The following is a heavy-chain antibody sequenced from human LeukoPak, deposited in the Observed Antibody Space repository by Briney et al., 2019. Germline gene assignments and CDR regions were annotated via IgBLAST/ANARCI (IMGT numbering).Heavy chain of an antibody. CDR3: ARESAPLLLWFGLMDV. D-gene: IGHD3-10*01. CDR2: ISSSGSTI. CDR1: GFTLSDYY. Sequence: TTGGSLRLSCAASGFTLSDYYMSWIRQAPGKGLEWVSYISSSGSTIYYADSVKGRFTISRDNSKNPLYLQMNSLRAQDTAVYYCARESAPLLLWFGLMDVWGQGTTVTVSS. J-gene: IGHJ6*02. V-gene: IGHV3-11*04.